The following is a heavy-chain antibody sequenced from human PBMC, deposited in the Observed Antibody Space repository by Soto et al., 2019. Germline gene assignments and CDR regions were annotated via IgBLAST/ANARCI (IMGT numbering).Heavy chain of an antibody. V-gene: IGHV1-46*01. J-gene: IGHJ6*02. CDR3: AVPTYYYYGMDV. CDR2: INPSGGST. Sequence: ASVKVSCKASGYTFTSYYMHWVRQAPGQGLEWMGIINPSGGSTSYARKFQGRVTMTRDTSTSTVYMELSSLRSEDTAVYYCAVPTYYYYGMDVWGQGTTVTVSS. CDR1: GYTFTSYY.